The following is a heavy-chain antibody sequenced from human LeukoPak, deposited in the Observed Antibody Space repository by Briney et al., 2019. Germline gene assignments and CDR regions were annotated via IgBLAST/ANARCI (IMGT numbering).Heavy chain of an antibody. Sequence: PSETLSLTCAVYGGSFSGYYWSWIRQPPGKGLEWIGEINHSGSTNYNPSLKSRVTISVDTSKNQFSLKLSSVTAADTAVYYCARGRLLFRRYYFDYWGQGTLVTVSS. V-gene: IGHV4-34*01. CDR1: GGSFSGYY. CDR2: INHSGST. D-gene: IGHD2-21*02. J-gene: IGHJ4*02. CDR3: ARGRLLFRRYYFDY.